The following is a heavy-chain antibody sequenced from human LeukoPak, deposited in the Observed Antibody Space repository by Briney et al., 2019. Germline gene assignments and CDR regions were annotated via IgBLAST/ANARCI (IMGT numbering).Heavy chain of an antibody. D-gene: IGHD2-21*02. J-gene: IGHJ4*02. CDR1: GGSISSSSYY. Sequence: PSETLSLTCTVSGGSISSSSYYWGWIRQPPGKGLEWIGSIYYSGSTYYNPSLKSRVPISVDTSKNQFSLKLSSGTAADTAVYYCARDPPYCGGDCVTFDYWGQGTLVTVSS. CDR3: ARDPPYCGGDCVTFDY. V-gene: IGHV4-39*02. CDR2: IYYSGST.